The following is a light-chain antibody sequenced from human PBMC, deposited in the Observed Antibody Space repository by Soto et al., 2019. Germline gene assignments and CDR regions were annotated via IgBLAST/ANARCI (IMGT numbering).Light chain of an antibody. CDR3: QQYNSYSRT. J-gene: IGKJ1*01. CDR2: DAS. CDR1: QNINNW. V-gene: IGKV1-5*01. Sequence: DIQMTQSPSTLSASVGDRVTITCRASQNINNWLAWYQQIPGKAPKLLIYDASHLESGVPSRFSGSGSGTEFTLNIRSMQTHDFATYSCQQYNSYSRTFGQGTKVDIK.